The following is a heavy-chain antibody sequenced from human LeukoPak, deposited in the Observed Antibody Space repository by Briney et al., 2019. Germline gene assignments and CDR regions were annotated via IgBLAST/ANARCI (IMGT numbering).Heavy chain of an antibody. CDR1: GGSFSGYY. D-gene: IGHD6-19*01. V-gene: IGHV4-34*01. Sequence: SETLPLTCAVYGGSFSGYYWSWIRQPPGKGLEWIGEINHSGSTNYNPSLKSRVTISVDTSKNQFSLKLSSVTAADTAVYYCATRTKYSSGWYWFDPWGQGTLVTVSS. CDR3: ATRTKYSSGWYWFDP. CDR2: INHSGST. J-gene: IGHJ5*02.